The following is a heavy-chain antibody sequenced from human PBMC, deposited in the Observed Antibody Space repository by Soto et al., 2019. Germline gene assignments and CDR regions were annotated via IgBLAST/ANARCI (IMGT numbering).Heavy chain of an antibody. D-gene: IGHD4-17*01. Sequence: SETLSLTCTVSGDSINSDRYYWSWIRQHPGKHLEWIGYIYYSGSTYYNPSLKSRITISVDTSKHHFSLKLTSVTAADMAVYYCARSQTKVTTPVGNGIDPWRQGTLVTVSS. CDR1: GDSINSDRYY. V-gene: IGHV4-31*03. CDR2: IYYSGST. CDR3: ARSQTKVTTPVGNGIDP. J-gene: IGHJ5*02.